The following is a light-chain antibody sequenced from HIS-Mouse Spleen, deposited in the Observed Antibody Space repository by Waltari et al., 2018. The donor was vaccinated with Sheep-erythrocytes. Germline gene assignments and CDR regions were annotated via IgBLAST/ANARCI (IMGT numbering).Light chain of an antibody. V-gene: IGLV2-11*01. CDR1: SSDLGGYNY. CDR2: DVS. Sequence: QSALTQPRSMSGSPGQSVTISCTGTSSDLGGYNYVSWYQQHPGKAPKLMIYDVSKRPSGVPDRFSGSKSGNTASLTISGLQAEDEADYYCCSYAGSYNHVFATGTKVTVL. CDR3: CSYAGSYNHV. J-gene: IGLJ1*01.